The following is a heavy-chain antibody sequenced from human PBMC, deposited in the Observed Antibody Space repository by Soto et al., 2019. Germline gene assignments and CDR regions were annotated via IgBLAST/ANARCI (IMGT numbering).Heavy chain of an antibody. Sequence: PGESLKISCKGSGYSFTSYWISWVRQMPGKGLEWMGRIDPSDSYTNYSPSFQGHVTISADKSISTAYLQWSSLKASDTAMYYCARHDSSSLFPYYFDSWGEGTPVTVS. D-gene: IGHD3-22*01. CDR2: IDPSDSYT. J-gene: IGHJ4*02. CDR1: GYSFTSYW. CDR3: ARHDSSSLFPYYFDS. V-gene: IGHV5-10-1*01.